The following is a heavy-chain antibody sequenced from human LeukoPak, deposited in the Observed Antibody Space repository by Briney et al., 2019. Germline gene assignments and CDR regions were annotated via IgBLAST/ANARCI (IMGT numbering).Heavy chain of an antibody. CDR2: ITSSGTYI. J-gene: IGHJ6*03. D-gene: IGHD2-15*01. V-gene: IGHV3-21*01. Sequence: KAGGSLRLSCAASGFTFSNYNMNWVRQAPGKTMEWVSSITSSGTYIFYADSVKGRFTISRDNAKNSLYLQMNSLRAEDTAVYYCARDAVAAQAYYYYMDVWGKGTTVTVSS. CDR3: ARDAVAAQAYYYYMDV. CDR1: GFTFSNYN.